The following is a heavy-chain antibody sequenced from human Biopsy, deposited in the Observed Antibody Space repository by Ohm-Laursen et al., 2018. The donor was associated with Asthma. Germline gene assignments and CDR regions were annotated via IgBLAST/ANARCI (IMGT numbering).Heavy chain of an antibody. J-gene: IGHJ4*02. Sequence: TQTLPLTGSFSGFSLSSSGANVNWIRQPPGKAREWLARIDWEEDKFYSTSLRTRLTISKGSSEAQVVLTMTNMGPVDTATYYCTRHNDYWGPGILVTVSS. CDR3: TRHNDY. D-gene: IGHD1-14*01. CDR1: GFSLSSSGAN. CDR2: IDWEEDK. V-gene: IGHV2-70*04.